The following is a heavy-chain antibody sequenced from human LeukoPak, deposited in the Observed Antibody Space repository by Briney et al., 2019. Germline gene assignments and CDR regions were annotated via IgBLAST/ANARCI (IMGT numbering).Heavy chain of an antibody. CDR2: IYYSGGT. CDR1: GGSISSGSYY. Sequence: SQTLSLTCTVSGGSISSGSYYWSWIRQPPGKGLEWIGYIYYSGGTNYNPSLKSRVTISVDTSKNQFSLKLSSVTAADTAVYYCARHYYDSSGYYLGYYFDYWGQGALVTVSS. J-gene: IGHJ4*02. CDR3: ARHYYDSSGYYLGYYFDY. V-gene: IGHV4-61*01. D-gene: IGHD3-22*01.